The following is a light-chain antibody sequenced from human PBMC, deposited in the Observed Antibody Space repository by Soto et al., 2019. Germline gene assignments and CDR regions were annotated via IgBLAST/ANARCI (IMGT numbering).Light chain of an antibody. J-gene: IGKJ1*01. CDR1: QSVSGN. CDR3: QQYNNWPRT. CDR2: GAS. V-gene: IGKV3-15*01. Sequence: EIVMTKSPATLSVSPGERATLSCRASQSVSGNLAWYQQKPGQAPRLLIYGASTRATGIPARFSGSGSGTEFTHTISSLQSEDFAVYYCQQYNNWPRTFGQGTKVEIK.